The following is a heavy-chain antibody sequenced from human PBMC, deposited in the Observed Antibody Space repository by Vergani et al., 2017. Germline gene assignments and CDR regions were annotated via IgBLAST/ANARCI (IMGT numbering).Heavy chain of an antibody. CDR3: VKYIAASGNYWYFDL. Sequence: EVHLVESGGGLVQPGGSLRLSCAASGFTFSSYWMTWVRQAPGKGLEWVANIKQDGSEKSYVDSVKGRFTISRDNAKNSLYLQMNSLRAEDTALYYCVKYIAASGNYWYFDLWGRGTLVTVSS. CDR2: IKQDGSEK. J-gene: IGHJ2*01. CDR1: GFTFSSYW. V-gene: IGHV3-7*03. D-gene: IGHD6-13*01.